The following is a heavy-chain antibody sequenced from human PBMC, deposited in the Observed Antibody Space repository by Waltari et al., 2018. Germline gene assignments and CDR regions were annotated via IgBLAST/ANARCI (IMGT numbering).Heavy chain of an antibody. D-gene: IGHD3-22*01. CDR3: AGGDGGYYYHKMDV. V-gene: IGHV1-69*02. Sequence: QVQLVQSGAEAKKPGSSVRVSCRASGGTFTSDSVNWVRQAPGKGLEWMGGIMPDNSETRYAGKLQGRITIIADKSTGTVYMELSSLGSDDTAVYYCAGGDGGYYYHKMDVWGQGTTVTVSS. CDR2: IMPDNSET. J-gene: IGHJ6*02. CDR1: GGTFTSDS.